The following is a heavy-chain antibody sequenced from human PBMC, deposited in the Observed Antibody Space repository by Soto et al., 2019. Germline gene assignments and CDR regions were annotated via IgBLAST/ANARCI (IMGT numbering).Heavy chain of an antibody. CDR1: GYTFTGYY. CDR3: AREDSSSSPYYYYGMDV. Sequence: GASVKVSCKASGYTFTGYYMHWVRQAPGQGLEWMGWINPNSGGTNYAQKFQGRVTMTRDTSISTAYMELSRLRSDDTAVYYCAREDSSSSPYYYYGMDVWGQGTTVTVSS. CDR2: INPNSGGT. J-gene: IGHJ6*02. V-gene: IGHV1-2*02. D-gene: IGHD6-6*01.